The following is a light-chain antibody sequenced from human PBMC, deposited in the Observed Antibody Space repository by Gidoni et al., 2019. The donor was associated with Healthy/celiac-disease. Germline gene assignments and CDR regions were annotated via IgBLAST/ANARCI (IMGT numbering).Light chain of an antibody. V-gene: IGLV2-23*01. CDR1: SSDVGSYNL. CDR2: EGS. CDR3: CSYAGSNTSVV. Sequence: QSALTQPASVSGSPGQSITISCTGTSSDVGSYNLVSWYQQHPGKAPKLMIYEGSKRPSGVSNRVSGSKSGNTASLTISGLQAEDEADYYCCSYAGSNTSVVFGGGTKLTVL. J-gene: IGLJ2*01.